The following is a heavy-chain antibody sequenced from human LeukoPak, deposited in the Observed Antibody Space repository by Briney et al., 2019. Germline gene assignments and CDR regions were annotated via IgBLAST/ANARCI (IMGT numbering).Heavy chain of an antibody. CDR2: ISYDGSNK. CDR3: ASLGIVVVTAIRWFDP. V-gene: IGHV3-30-3*01. CDR1: GFTFSSYA. D-gene: IGHD2-21*02. J-gene: IGHJ5*02. Sequence: GRSLRLSCAASGFTFSSYAMPWVRQAPGKGLEWVAVISYDGSNKYYADSVKGRFTISRDNSKNTLYLQMNSLRAEDTAVYYCASLGIVVVTAIRWFDPWGQGTLVTVSS.